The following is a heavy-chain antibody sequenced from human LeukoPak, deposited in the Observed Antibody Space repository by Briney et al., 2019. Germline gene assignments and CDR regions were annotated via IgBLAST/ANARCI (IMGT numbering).Heavy chain of an antibody. CDR3: AKGKAVTERNWFDP. D-gene: IGHD6-19*01. J-gene: IGHJ5*02. CDR2: IRGSGGST. CDR1: GLTFSSYA. Sequence: PGGSLRLSCAASGLTFSSYAMAWARQAPGKGLEGVSIIRGSGGSTHYADSVKGRFTISTDNSKNTLYLQMNSLRAEDTAVYYCAKGKAVTERNWFDPWGQGTLVTVSS. V-gene: IGHV3-23*01.